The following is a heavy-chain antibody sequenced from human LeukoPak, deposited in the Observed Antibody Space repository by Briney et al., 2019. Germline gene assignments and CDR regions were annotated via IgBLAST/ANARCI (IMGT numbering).Heavy chain of an antibody. Sequence: GRSLRLSCAASGFTFSSYAMHWVRQAPGKGLEWVAVISYDGSNKYYADSVKGRFTISRDNSKNTLYLQMNSLRAEDTAVYYCARDLWFEELLRYYYYGMDVWGKGTTVTVSS. CDR2: ISYDGSNK. D-gene: IGHD3-10*01. CDR1: GFTFSSYA. J-gene: IGHJ6*04. V-gene: IGHV3-30*04. CDR3: ARDLWFEELLRYYYYGMDV.